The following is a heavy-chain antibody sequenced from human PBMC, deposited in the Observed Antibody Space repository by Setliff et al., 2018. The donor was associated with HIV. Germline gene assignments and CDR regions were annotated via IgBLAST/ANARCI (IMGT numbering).Heavy chain of an antibody. D-gene: IGHD2-8*01. CDR1: GGSISDNKYY. CDR2: IYHSGKT. Sequence: SETLSLTCTVSGGSISDNKYYWSWIRQPPGKGLEWTGSIYHSGKTYYNPSLKSRLTISVDTSKNQFSLKLSSVTAADTAVYYCISLYLGYWGQGALVTVSS. J-gene: IGHJ4*02. V-gene: IGHV4-39*03. CDR3: ISLYLGY.